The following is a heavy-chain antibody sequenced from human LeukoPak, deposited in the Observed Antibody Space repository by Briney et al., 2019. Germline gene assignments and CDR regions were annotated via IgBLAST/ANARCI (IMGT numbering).Heavy chain of an antibody. Sequence: PSETLSLTCTVSGGSISSGGYYWSWIRQHPGKGLEWIGYIYYSGSTYYNPSLKSRVTISVDTSKNQFSLKLSSVTAADTAVYYCARDIGGGDNFDYWGQGTLVTVSS. D-gene: IGHD3-16*01. J-gene: IGHJ4*02. CDR1: GGSISSGGYY. CDR3: ARDIGGGDNFDY. V-gene: IGHV4-31*03. CDR2: IYYSGST.